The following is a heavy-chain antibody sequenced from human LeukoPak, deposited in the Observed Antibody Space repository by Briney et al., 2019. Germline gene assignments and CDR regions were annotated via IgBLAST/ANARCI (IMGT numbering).Heavy chain of an antibody. CDR3: ARVKYYDFWSGYSSLDY. Sequence: GGSLRLSCAASGFTFSSYAMHWVRQAPGKGLEWVAVISYDGSNKYYADSVKGRFTISRDNSKNTLYLQMNSLRAEDTAVYYCARVKYYDFWSGYSSLDYWGQGTLVTVSS. CDR1: GFTFSSYA. D-gene: IGHD3-3*01. V-gene: IGHV3-30-3*01. CDR2: ISYDGSNK. J-gene: IGHJ4*02.